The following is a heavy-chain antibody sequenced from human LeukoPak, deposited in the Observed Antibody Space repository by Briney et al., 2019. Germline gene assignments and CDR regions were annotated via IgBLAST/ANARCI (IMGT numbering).Heavy chain of an antibody. D-gene: IGHD4-11*01. J-gene: IGHJ4*02. CDR2: ISAHNGNT. Sequence: GASVKVSCKASGYTFTSCGIIWVRQAPGQGLQWMGWISAHNGNTNYAQKLQGRVTMTTDTSTSTVYMELRSLRSDDTAVYYCARAQTTLLLDYWGQGTLVTVSS. CDR1: GYTFTSCG. V-gene: IGHV1-18*01. CDR3: ARAQTTLLLDY.